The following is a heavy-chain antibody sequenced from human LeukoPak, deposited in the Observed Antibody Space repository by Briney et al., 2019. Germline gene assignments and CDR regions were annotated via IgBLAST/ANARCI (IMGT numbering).Heavy chain of an antibody. D-gene: IGHD2-15*01. CDR1: GYTFTSYW. CDR2: IFPGDSDT. J-gene: IGHJ4*02. Sequence: PGESLKISCRGSGYTFTSYWIGWVRQMPGKGLEWMGIIFPGDSDTRYSPSFQGRVTISADKSISTAYLQWSSLKASDTAMYYCARLPGYCSGGSCYFDYWGQGTLVTVSS. CDR3: ARLPGYCSGGSCYFDY. V-gene: IGHV5-51*01.